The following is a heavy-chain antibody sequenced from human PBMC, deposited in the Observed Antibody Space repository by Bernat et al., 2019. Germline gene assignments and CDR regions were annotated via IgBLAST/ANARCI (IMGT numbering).Heavy chain of an antibody. CDR2: IYNDGST. J-gene: IGHJ6*02. CDR1: GSTVSSNH. V-gene: IGHV3-53*01. Sequence: EVQLVESGGGLIQPGGSLRLSCAASGSTVSSNHMNWVRRAPGRGLEWVSVIYNDGSTFYADSVKDRFTISRDNSKNTLYLQMNSLRAEDTAVYYCARRGEGELLSPYYSGMGVWGQGTTVTVSS. CDR3: ARRGEGELLSPYYSGMGV. D-gene: IGHD1-26*01.